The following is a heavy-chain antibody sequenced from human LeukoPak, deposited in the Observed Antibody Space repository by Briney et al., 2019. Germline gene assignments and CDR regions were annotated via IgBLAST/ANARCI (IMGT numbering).Heavy chain of an antibody. V-gene: IGHV3-48*02. D-gene: IGHD2-8*02. CDR3: ARGGSILVVYEDHFDY. CDR1: GFTFSSYS. CDR2: ISSSSSTI. J-gene: IGHJ4*02. Sequence: GGSLRLSCAASGFTFSSYSMNWVRQAPGKGLEWVSYISSSSSTIYYAGSVKGRFTISRDNAKNSLYLQMNSLRDEDTAVYYCARGGSILVVYEDHFDYWGQGTLVTVSS.